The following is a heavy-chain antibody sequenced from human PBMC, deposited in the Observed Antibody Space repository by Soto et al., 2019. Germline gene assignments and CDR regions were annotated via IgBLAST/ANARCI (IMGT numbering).Heavy chain of an antibody. CDR2: IIPIFGTA. CDR1: GGTFSSYA. Sequence: QVQLVQSGAEVKKPGSSVKVSCKASGGTFSSYAISWVRQAPGQGLEWMGGIIPIFGTANYAQKFQGRVTITADESTSTAYMELSSLRSEDTAVYYCARGKSGGSPITMIVPGLRRGDAFDIWGQGTMVTVSS. D-gene: IGHD3-22*01. J-gene: IGHJ3*02. CDR3: ARGKSGGSPITMIVPGLRRGDAFDI. V-gene: IGHV1-69*01.